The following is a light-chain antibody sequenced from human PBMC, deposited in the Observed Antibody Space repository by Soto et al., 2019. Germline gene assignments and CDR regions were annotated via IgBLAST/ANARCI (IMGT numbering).Light chain of an antibody. V-gene: IGLV2-14*01. CDR2: DVS. J-gene: IGLJ1*01. CDR3: SSYTSSSTYV. Sequence: QSVLTQPASLSGSPGQSITISCTGNSSVVGGYNYVSWYQQHPGKAPQLMIYDVSNRPSGVSSRFSGSKSGNTASLTISGLQAEDEADYYCSSYTSSSTYVFGTGTKVTVL. CDR1: SSVVGGYNY.